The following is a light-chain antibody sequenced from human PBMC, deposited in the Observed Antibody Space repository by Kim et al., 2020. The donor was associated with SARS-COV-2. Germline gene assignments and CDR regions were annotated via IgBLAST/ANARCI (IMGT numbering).Light chain of an antibody. Sequence: GQSVTISCPGTSSDVGSYNLVSWYQQLPGKAPTLMIYDVSKRPSGVSNRFSGSKSGNTASLTISGLQADDEADYYCCSYAGSSTLVFGGGTQLTVL. V-gene: IGLV2-23*02. CDR2: DVS. J-gene: IGLJ2*01. CDR1: SSDVGSYNL. CDR3: CSYAGSSTLV.